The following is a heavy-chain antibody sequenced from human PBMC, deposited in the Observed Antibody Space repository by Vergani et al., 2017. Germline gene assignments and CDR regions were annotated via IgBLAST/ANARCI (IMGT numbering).Heavy chain of an antibody. Sequence: QVQLVESGGGLVKPVTSLRLSCVTSGFDFSDYYMAWIRQAPGKGPEWIAYISHRGTTISYAESVKGRFTISRDNSKKLLYLQMNRLRADDTALYFCARDYGSSGFQCWGQGTRVTVSS. V-gene: IGHV3-11*04. CDR1: GFDFSDYY. CDR2: ISHRGTTI. CDR3: ARDYGSSGFQC. D-gene: IGHD3-22*01. J-gene: IGHJ4*02.